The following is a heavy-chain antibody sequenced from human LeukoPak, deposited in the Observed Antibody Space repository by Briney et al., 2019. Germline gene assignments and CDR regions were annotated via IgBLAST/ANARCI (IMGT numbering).Heavy chain of an antibody. J-gene: IGHJ5*02. Sequence: SETLSLTCTVSGGSISSSSYYWGWIRQPPGKGLEWIGSIYYGGSTYYNPSLKSRVTISVDTSKNQFSLKLSSVTAADTAVYYCARRYGSGSYYDLNWFDPWGQGTLVTVSS. CDR1: GGSISSSSYY. CDR3: ARRYGSGSYYDLNWFDP. V-gene: IGHV4-39*01. D-gene: IGHD3-10*01. CDR2: IYYGGST.